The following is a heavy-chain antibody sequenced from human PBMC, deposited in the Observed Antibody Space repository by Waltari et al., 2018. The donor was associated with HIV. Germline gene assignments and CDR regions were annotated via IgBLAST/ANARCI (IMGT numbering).Heavy chain of an antibody. CDR1: GFPFSSHG. D-gene: IGHD2-21*02. Sequence: QVQLVESGGGVVQPGRSLRLSCAAYGFPFSSHGLQAVRQAPGKGLEWVAVIWYDGSNKYYADSVKGRFTISRDNSKNTLYLQMNSLRAEDTAVYYCAREDLLYCGGDCYPGDYWGQGTLVTVSS. CDR3: AREDLLYCGGDCYPGDY. CDR2: IWYDGSNK. V-gene: IGHV3-33*01. J-gene: IGHJ4*02.